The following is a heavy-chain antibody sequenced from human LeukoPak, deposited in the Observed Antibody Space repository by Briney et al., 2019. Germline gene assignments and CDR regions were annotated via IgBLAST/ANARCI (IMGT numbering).Heavy chain of an antibody. CDR1: GFTFRNYG. J-gene: IGHJ5*02. D-gene: IGHD3-10*01. CDR3: AKDRYGSGNNWLDP. V-gene: IGHV3-30*18. Sequence: GGSLRLSCAVSGFTFRNYGMHWVRQAPGKGLEWLAFILHDGSKAYHADSINGRFTISRDNSNNTLFLQMSSLTTEDTGVYYCAKDRYGSGNNWLDPWGQGTLVTVSS. CDR2: ILHDGSKA.